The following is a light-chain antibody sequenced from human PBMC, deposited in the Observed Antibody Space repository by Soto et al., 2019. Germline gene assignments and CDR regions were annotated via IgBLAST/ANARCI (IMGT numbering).Light chain of an antibody. J-gene: IGLJ2*01. CDR1: SSDIGAYNY. Sequence: QSVLTQPASVSGSPGQSVASSCTGTSSDIGAYNYVSWYQQHPGKAPKLILYDVTNRPSGVSNRFSGSKSGNTTSLTISGLQTEDEAEYHCSSYTNTSTPVFGGGTKLTVL. V-gene: IGLV2-14*03. CDR2: DVT. CDR3: SSYTNTSTPV.